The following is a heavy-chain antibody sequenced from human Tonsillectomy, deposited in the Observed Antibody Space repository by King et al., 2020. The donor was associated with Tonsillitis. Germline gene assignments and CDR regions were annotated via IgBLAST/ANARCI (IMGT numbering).Heavy chain of an antibody. CDR2: IYPGDSDT. D-gene: IGHD3-22*01. J-gene: IGHJ4*02. CDR3: AVSSGYYYGTYYFDY. Sequence: QLVQSGAEVKKPGESLKISCQGSGDSFASYWIAWVRRMPGKGLEWMGIIYPGDSDTRYSPSFQGQVTISADKSISTAFLQWSSLKASDTAMYYCAVSSGYYYGTYYFDYWGQGTLVTVSS. V-gene: IGHV5-51*03. CDR1: GDSFASYW.